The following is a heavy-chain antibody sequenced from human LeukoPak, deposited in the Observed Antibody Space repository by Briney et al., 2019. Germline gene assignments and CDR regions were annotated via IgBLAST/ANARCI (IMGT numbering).Heavy chain of an antibody. CDR3: ARVYYSNSYDYWYFDL. CDR1: GGSISSYY. J-gene: IGHJ2*01. V-gene: IGHV4-59*01. D-gene: IGHD6-13*01. Sequence: SETLSRTCTVSGGSISSYYWSWIRQPPGKGLEWIGYIFYSGSTNYNPSLKSRVTISVDTSKNQFSLKLSSVTAADTAVYYCARVYYSNSYDYWYFDLWGRGTLVTVSS. CDR2: IFYSGST.